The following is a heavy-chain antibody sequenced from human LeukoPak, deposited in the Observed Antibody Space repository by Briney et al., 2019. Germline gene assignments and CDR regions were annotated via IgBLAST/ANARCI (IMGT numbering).Heavy chain of an antibody. V-gene: IGHV3-33*03. Sequence: GGSLRLSCAASGFTFSSYGTHWVRQAPGKGLEWLAVIWYDGSNKYYADSVKGRFTISRDNAKNTLYLQMNSLRAEDTAVYYCAKDSYRSSNWFDPWGQGTLVTVSS. CDR2: IWYDGSNK. J-gene: IGHJ5*02. D-gene: IGHD6-6*01. CDR1: GFTFSSYG. CDR3: AKDSYRSSNWFDP.